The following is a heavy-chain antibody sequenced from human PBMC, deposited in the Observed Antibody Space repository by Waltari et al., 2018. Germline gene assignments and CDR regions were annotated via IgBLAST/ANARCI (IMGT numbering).Heavy chain of an antibody. CDR3: AKDVYGSYFAFDI. Sequence: EVQLVESGGGLVQPGRSLRLSCAASGFTFDDYAMHWVRQAPGKGLGWVSGISWNSGSIGYADSVKGRFTISRDNAKNSLYLQMNSLRAEDTALYYCAKDVYGSYFAFDIWGQGTMVTVSS. J-gene: IGHJ3*02. D-gene: IGHD1-26*01. CDR1: GFTFDDYA. V-gene: IGHV3-9*01. CDR2: ISWNSGSI.